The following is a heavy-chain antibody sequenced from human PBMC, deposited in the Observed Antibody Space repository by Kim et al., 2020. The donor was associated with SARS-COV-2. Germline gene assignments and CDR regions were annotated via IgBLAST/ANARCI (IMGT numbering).Heavy chain of an antibody. CDR1: GFTFSIYW. V-gene: IGHV3-7*01. J-gene: IGHJ4*02. CDR3: ARYRESNYFFDN. CDR2: IKEDGSEK. D-gene: IGHD1-26*01. Sequence: GGSLRLSCAASGFTFSIYWMSWVRQAPGKGLEWVANIKEDGSEKYYVDSVKGRFTISRDNAKNSLYLQMNSLRVEDTAVYYCARYRESNYFFDNWGQGTLVTASS.